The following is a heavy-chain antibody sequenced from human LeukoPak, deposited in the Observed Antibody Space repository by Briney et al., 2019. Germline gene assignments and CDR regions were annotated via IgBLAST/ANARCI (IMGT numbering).Heavy chain of an antibody. Sequence: GGTLRLSCAASGFTFSSYGMSWVRQAPGKGLEWVSAISGSGGDTYYADSVKGRFTISRDNAKNSLYLQMNSLRAEDTAVYYCAELGITMIGGVWGKGTTVTISS. CDR3: AELGITMIGGV. V-gene: IGHV3-23*01. CDR2: ISGSGGDT. D-gene: IGHD3-10*02. J-gene: IGHJ6*04. CDR1: GFTFSSYG.